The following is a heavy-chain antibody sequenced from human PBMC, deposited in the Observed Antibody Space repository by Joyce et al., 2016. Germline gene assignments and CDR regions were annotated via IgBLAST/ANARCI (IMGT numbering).Heavy chain of an antibody. CDR1: GGTFSSFS. Sequence: QVQLVQSGAEVKKPGSSVKVSCKASGGTFSSFSISWVRQAPGQGREGMGVSVPICGTPNYAQKFQGRVTITADKSTRTVYMELSSLRSEDTAMYYCAGSGYCSTTSCYGNFDNWGQGTLVTVSS. CDR3: AGSGYCSTTSCYGNFDN. V-gene: IGHV1-69*06. D-gene: IGHD2-2*01. J-gene: IGHJ4*02. CDR2: SVPICGTP.